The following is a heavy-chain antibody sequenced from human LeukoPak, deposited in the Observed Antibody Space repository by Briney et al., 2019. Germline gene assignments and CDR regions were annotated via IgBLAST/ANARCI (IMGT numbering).Heavy chain of an antibody. CDR1: GYTFIGYY. V-gene: IGHV1-2*02. J-gene: IGHJ5*02. CDR3: ARILVRGGNWFDP. D-gene: IGHD3-10*01. Sequence: GASVKVSCKASGYTFIGYYMHWVRQAPGQGLEWMGWINPNSGVTNFAQRFQGRVTMTRDTSISTVYMELSGLRSDDMAIYYCARILVRGGNWFDPWGQGTLVTVSS. CDR2: INPNSGVT.